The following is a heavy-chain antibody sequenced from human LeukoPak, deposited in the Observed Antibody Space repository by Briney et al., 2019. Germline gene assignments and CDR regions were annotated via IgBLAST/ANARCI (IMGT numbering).Heavy chain of an antibody. D-gene: IGHD2-8*01. CDR1: GYTFTSYG. J-gene: IGHJ3*02. V-gene: IGHV1-18*01. CDR3: ARDRTILYFPDDAFDI. CDR2: ISAYNGNT. Sequence: ASVKVSCKASGYTFTSYGISWVRQAPGQGLEWMGWISAYNGNTNYAQKLQGRVTMTTDTSTSTAYMELRSLRSDDTAVYYCARDRTILYFPDDAFDIWGQGTMVTVSS.